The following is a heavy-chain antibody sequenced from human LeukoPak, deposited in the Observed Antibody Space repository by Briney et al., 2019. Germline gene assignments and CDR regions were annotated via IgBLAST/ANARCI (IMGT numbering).Heavy chain of an antibody. CDR1: GYSISSGYY. CDR2: IYHSGST. V-gene: IGHV4-38-2*02. Sequence: SETLSLTCTVSGYSISSGYYWGWIRQPPGKGLEWIGSIYHSGSTNYNPSLKSRVTISVDKSKNQFSLKLSSVTAADTAVYSCARKNFPSPRIRYSSDWNGRAFDYWGQGTLVTVSS. D-gene: IGHD6-25*01. J-gene: IGHJ4*02. CDR3: ARKNFPSPRIRYSSDWNGRAFDY.